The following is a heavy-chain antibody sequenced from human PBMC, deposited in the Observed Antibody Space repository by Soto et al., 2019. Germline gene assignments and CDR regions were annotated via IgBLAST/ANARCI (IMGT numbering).Heavy chain of an antibody. CDR3: VKGIAVSGPFDY. CDR1: GFTFNSYA. Sequence: EVQVLESGGGLVQPGGSLRLSCATSGFTFNSYAMTWVRQGPGKGLEWVSGISGSGSSTYFADSVKGRFTISRDNSKNTLYLQMSSLRAEDTAVYYCVKGIAVSGPFDYWGQGTLVTVSS. J-gene: IGHJ4*02. CDR2: ISGSGSST. V-gene: IGHV3-23*01. D-gene: IGHD6-19*01.